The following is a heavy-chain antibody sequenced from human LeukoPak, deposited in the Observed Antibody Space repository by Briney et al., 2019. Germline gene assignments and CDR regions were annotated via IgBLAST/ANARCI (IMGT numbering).Heavy chain of an antibody. J-gene: IGHJ5*02. V-gene: IGHV3-53*01. D-gene: IGHD6-6*01. CDR3: ARDHSSSTFDP. CDR2: IYSGGST. CDR1: GFTVSSNY. Sequence: GGSLRLSCAASGFTVSSNYMSWVRQAPGKGLEWVSVIYSGGSTYYADSVKGRFTISRDNSKSTLYLQMNSLRAEDTAVYYCARDHSSSTFDPWGQGTLVTVSS.